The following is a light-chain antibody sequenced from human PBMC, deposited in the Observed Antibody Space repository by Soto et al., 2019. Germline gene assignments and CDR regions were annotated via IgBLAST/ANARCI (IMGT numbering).Light chain of an antibody. V-gene: IGLV2-14*01. CDR1: SSDIGGYYY. J-gene: IGLJ1*01. CDR2: QVT. CDR3: TSYSSSSTLYV. Sequence: QSVLTQPASVSGSPGQSITISCTGTSSDIGGYYYVSWYQHHPGKAPKLLIYQVTNRPSRVSNRFSGSKSGNTASLTISGLQADDEADYYCTSYSSSSTLYVFGTGTKVTVL.